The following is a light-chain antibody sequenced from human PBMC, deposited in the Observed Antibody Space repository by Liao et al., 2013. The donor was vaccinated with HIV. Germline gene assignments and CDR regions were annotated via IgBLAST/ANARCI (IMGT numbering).Light chain of an antibody. V-gene: IGLV3-27*01. CDR1: VLAKKY. J-gene: IGLJ2*01. Sequence: SYELTQPSSVSVSPGQTARITCSGDVLAKKYARWFQQKPGQAPVLVIYKDSERPSGIPERFSGSNSGNTATLTISGTQAMDEADYYCQAWDSSTAWVGFGGGTKLTVL. CDR3: QAWDSSTAWVG. CDR2: KDS.